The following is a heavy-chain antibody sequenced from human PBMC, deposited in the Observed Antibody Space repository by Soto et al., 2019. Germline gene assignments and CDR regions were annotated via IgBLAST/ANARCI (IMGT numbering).Heavy chain of an antibody. CDR3: PRAPLRVGNSSYYSSYVTDA. CDR1: GDSVSSNSAA. Sequence: SQTLSLTCAISGDSVSSNSAAWNWIRQSPSRGLEWLGRTYYRSKWYNDYAVSVKSRITINPDTSKNQFSLQLNSVTPEDTAVYYFPRAPLRVGNSSYYSSYVTDARGHGPPVPVSS. CDR2: TYYRSKWYN. J-gene: IGHJ6*02. D-gene: IGHD6-6*01. V-gene: IGHV6-1*01.